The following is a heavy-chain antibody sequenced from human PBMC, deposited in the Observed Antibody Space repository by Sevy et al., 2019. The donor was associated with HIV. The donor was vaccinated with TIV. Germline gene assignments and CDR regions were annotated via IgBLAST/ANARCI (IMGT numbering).Heavy chain of an antibody. CDR2: MNPNSGNT. J-gene: IGHJ4*02. D-gene: IGHD3-22*01. CDR3: ARSPYDSSGYYIRGDY. Sequence: ASVKVSCKASGYTFTSYDINWVRQATGQGLEWMGWMNPNSGNTGYAQKFQGRDTMTRNTSISTAYMELSSLRSEDTAVYYCARSPYDSSGYYIRGDYWGQGTLVTVSS. V-gene: IGHV1-8*01. CDR1: GYTFTSYD.